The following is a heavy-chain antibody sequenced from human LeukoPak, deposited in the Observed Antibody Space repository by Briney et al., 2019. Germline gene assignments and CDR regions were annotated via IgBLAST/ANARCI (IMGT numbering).Heavy chain of an antibody. Sequence: SETLSLTCTVSGGSMRSSRHYWGWIRQPPGKGLEWIGSIYHSGSTYYNPSLKSRVTISVDMSKNQFSLKLGSVTAADTAVYYCARVDSYGSALDYWGQGTLVTVSS. J-gene: IGHJ4*02. CDR3: ARVDSYGSALDY. CDR2: IYHSGST. CDR1: GGSMRSSRHY. V-gene: IGHV4-39*07. D-gene: IGHD5-18*01.